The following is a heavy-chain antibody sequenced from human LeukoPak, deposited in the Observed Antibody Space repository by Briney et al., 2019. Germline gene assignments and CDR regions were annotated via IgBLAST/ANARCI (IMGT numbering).Heavy chain of an antibody. D-gene: IGHD4-11*01. CDR3: ARDHDYPDP. CDR1: GGSISSGSYY. J-gene: IGHJ5*02. V-gene: IGHV4-61*02. CDR2: IYTSGGT. Sequence: KTSETLSLTCTVSGGSISSGSYYWSWIRQPAGKGLEWIGRIYTSGGTNYNPSLKSRVTISVDTSKNQFSLKLSSVTAADTAVYYCARDHDYPDPWGQGTLVTVSS.